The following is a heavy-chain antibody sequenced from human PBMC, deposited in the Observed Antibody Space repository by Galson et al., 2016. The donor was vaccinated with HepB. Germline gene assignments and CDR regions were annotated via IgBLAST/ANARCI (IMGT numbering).Heavy chain of an antibody. Sequence: PALVKPTQTLTLTCTFSGFSLSTSGMCVSWIRQPPGKALEWLALIDWDEDKYYSTSLKTRLTFSKDTSKNQVVLTMTNMDPVETATYYCARMKNYYYGMDVWGQGTTVTVSS. J-gene: IGHJ6*02. V-gene: IGHV2-70*01. CDR1: GFSLSTSGMC. CDR2: IDWDEDK. CDR3: ARMKNYYYGMDV.